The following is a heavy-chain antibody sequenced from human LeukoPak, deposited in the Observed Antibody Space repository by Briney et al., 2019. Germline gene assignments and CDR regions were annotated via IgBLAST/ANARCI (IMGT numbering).Heavy chain of an antibody. CDR1: GYSISSGYY. CDR3: ARQGSSSAYNWFDP. V-gene: IGHV4-38-2*01. J-gene: IGHJ5*02. Sequence: SETLSLTCAVSGYSISSGYYWAWIRQPPGKGLEWIGRIYHSGSTYYNPSLKSRLTISVDTSKNQFSLKLSSVTAADTAVYYCARQGSSSAYNWFDPWGQGTLVTVSS. CDR2: IYHSGST. D-gene: IGHD6-6*01.